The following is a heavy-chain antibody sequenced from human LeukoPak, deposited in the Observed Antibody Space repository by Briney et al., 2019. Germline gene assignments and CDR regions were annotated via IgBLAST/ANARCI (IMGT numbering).Heavy chain of an antibody. V-gene: IGHV4-59*01. CDR1: GGSISSYY. Sequence: SETLSLTCTVSGGSISSYYWSWIRQPPGKGLEWIGYIYYSGSTNYNPSPKSRVTISVDTSKNQFSLKLSSVTAADTAVYYCARGGYDFWSGYYTIKGPYTSNYYYYYMDVWAKGPRSPSP. D-gene: IGHD3-3*01. CDR2: IYYSGST. CDR3: ARGGYDFWSGYYTIKGPYTSNYYYYYMDV. J-gene: IGHJ6*03.